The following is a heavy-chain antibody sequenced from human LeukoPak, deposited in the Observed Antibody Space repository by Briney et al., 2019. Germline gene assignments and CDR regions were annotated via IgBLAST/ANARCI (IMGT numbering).Heavy chain of an antibody. CDR1: GYTFTSYY. CDR2: INPSGGSP. V-gene: IGHV1-46*01. J-gene: IGHJ5*02. CDR3: TRERSPWDTVMVIAATIPNNWFDP. D-gene: IGHD2-15*01. Sequence: GASVKVSCKASGYTFTSYYIHWVRQAPGQGLEWMGIINPSGGSPKYAQKFQDRVTMTRDTSTSTVYMELSSLRSEDTAVYYCTRERSPWDTVMVIAATIPNNWFDPWGQGTLVTVSS.